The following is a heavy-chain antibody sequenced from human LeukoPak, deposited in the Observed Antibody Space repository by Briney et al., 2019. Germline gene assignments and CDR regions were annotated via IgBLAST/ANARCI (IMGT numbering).Heavy chain of an antibody. CDR1: GGSISSTSYY. D-gene: IGHD5-12*01. CDR2: IYYTGSA. CDR3: ARGSGYDWGAQLN. J-gene: IGHJ4*02. Sequence: SETLSLTCTVSGGSISSTSYYWGWIRQPPGKGLEWIGGIYYTGSAYYNPALKSRVTISVDTSKNQFSLKLSSVTAADTAVYYCARGSGYDWGAQLNWGQGTLVTVSS. V-gene: IGHV4-39*01.